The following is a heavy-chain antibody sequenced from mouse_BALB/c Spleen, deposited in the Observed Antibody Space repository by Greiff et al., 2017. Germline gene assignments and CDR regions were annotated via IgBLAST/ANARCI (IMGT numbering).Heavy chain of an antibody. V-gene: IGHV1-5*01. CDR2: IYPGNSDT. Sequence: EVQLQQSGTVLARPGASVKMSCKASGYTFTSYWMHWVKQRPGQGLEWIGAIYPGNSDTSYNQKFKGKAKLTAVTSTSTAYMELSSLTNEDSAVYYGTRGPYYDYDAWFAYWGQGTLVTVSA. J-gene: IGHJ3*01. D-gene: IGHD2-4*01. CDR1: GYTFTSYW. CDR3: TRGPYYDYDAWFAY.